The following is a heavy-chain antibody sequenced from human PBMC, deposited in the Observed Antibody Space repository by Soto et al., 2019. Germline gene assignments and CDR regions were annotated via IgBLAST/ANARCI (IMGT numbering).Heavy chain of an antibody. CDR1: GFTFSSYG. D-gene: IGHD5-12*01. V-gene: IGHV3-30*18. Sequence: PGGSLRLSCAASGFTFSSYGMHWVRQAPGKGLEWVAVISYDGSNKYYADSVKGRFTISRDNSKNTLYLQMNSLRAEDTAVYYCPKGGGYESYYYYGMDVWGQGTTVTVSS. CDR2: ISYDGSNK. CDR3: PKGGGYESYYYYGMDV. J-gene: IGHJ6*02.